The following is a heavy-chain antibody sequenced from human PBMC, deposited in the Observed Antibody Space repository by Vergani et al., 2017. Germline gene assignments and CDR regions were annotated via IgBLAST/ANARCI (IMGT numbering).Heavy chain of an antibody. Sequence: EVQLVESGGGLVQPGGSLRLSCAASGFTFSSSGMNWVRQAPGKGLEWVSYISSSSSTKYYAEPVKGRFAISRDNAKNSLYLQMNNLRAEDTAVYYCARAAFYYDSSVYYSVVDYWGQGTLVTVSS. CDR3: ARAAFYYDSSVYYSVVDY. CDR2: ISSSSSTK. D-gene: IGHD3-22*01. J-gene: IGHJ4*02. V-gene: IGHV3-48*01. CDR1: GFTFSSSG.